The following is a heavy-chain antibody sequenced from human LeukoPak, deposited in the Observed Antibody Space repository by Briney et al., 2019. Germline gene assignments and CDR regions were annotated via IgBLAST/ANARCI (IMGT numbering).Heavy chain of an antibody. CDR2: ISGSGGST. J-gene: IGHJ6*02. CDR1: GLTFSSYA. V-gene: IGHV3-23*01. CDR3: AKDRSGGGDYYFGMDV. Sequence: GGSLRLSCAASGLTFSSYAMSRVRRAPGKGLEWVSSISGSGGSTYYADSVKGRFTISRDNSQNTLYLQMNSLRAEDTAVYYCAKDRSGGGDYYFGMDVWGPGTTVTVSS. D-gene: IGHD6-19*01.